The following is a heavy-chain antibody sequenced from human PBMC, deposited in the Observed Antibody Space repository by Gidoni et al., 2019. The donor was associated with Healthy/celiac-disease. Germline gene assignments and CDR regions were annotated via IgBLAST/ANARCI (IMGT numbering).Heavy chain of an antibody. CDR2: IYYSGST. CDR3: ARNSHYDFWSGYYKPDYYYGMDV. J-gene: IGHJ6*02. D-gene: IGHD3-3*01. CDR1: GGSISSYY. Sequence: QVQLQESGPGLVKPSETLSLTCTVSGGSISSYYWRWLRQPPGKGLEWIGYIYYSGSTNYNPALKSRVTISVDTSKNQCSLKRSSVTAADTTVYYCARNSHYDFWSGYYKPDYYYGMDVWGQGTTVTVSS. V-gene: IGHV4-59*01.